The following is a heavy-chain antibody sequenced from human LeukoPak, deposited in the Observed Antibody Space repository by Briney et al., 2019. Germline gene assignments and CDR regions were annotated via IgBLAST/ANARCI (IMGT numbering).Heavy chain of an antibody. J-gene: IGHJ5*02. Sequence: GGSLRLSCAASGFTFSDYYMSWIRQAPGKGLECVSYISSSGSTIYYADSVKGRFTISRDNAKNPLYLQMNSLRAEDTAVYYCARGGEYSSSCPHRTYNWFDPWGQGTLVTVSS. V-gene: IGHV3-11*01. CDR2: ISSSGSTI. CDR1: GFTFSDYY. D-gene: IGHD6-13*01. CDR3: ARGGEYSSSCPHRTYNWFDP.